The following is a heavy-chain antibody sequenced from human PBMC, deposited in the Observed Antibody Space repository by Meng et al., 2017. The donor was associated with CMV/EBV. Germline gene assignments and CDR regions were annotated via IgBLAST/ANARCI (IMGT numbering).Heavy chain of an antibody. CDR2: IYTSGST. D-gene: IGHD2-15*01. Sequence: VRRWWSCPALMTHSQTLSLTFTVLVVSISSSYWSWIRQPAGKGLEWIGRIYTSGSTNYNPSLKSRVTMSVDTSKNQFSLKLSSVTAADTAVYYCARSMVVAGDWFDPWGQGTLVTVSS. V-gene: IGHV4-4*07. CDR1: VVSISSSY. J-gene: IGHJ5*02. CDR3: ARSMVVAGDWFDP.